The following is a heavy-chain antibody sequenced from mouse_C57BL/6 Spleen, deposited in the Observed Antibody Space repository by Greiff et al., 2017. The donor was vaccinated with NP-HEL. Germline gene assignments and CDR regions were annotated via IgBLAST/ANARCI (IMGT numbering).Heavy chain of an antibody. V-gene: IGHV1-55*01. D-gene: IGHD1-1*01. CDR3: ARGGTTVVYYYAMDY. CDR1: GYTFTSYW. Sequence: VQLQQPGAELVKPGASVKMSCKASGYTFTSYWITWVKQRPGQGLEWIGDIYPGSGSTNYNEKFKSKATLTVDTSSSTAYMQLSSLTSEDSAVYYGARGGTTVVYYYAMDYWGQGTSVTVSS. CDR2: IYPGSGST. J-gene: IGHJ4*01.